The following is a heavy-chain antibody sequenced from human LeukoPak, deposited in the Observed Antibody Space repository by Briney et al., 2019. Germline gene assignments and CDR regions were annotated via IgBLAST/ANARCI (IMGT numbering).Heavy chain of an antibody. Sequence: SVKVSCKASGGTFSSYAISWVRQAPGQGLDWMGGIIPIFGTANYAQKFQGRVTITTDESTSTAYMELSSLRSEDTAVYYCGVGGSNFFDYAFDIWGQGTMVTVSS. CDR2: IIPIFGTA. J-gene: IGHJ3*02. V-gene: IGHV1-69*05. CDR3: GVGGSNFFDYAFDI. CDR1: GGTFSSYA. D-gene: IGHD2-15*01.